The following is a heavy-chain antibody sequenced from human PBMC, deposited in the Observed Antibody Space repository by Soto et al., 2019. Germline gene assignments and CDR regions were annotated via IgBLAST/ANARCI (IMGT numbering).Heavy chain of an antibody. CDR1: GFTFSSYE. D-gene: IGHD6-6*01. Sequence: GGSLRLSCAASGFTFSSYEMNWVRQAPGKGLEWVSYISSSGSTIYYADSVKGRFTISRDNAKNSLYLQMNSLRAEDTAVYYCARSSGKSIAARPIWYFDLWGRDTLVTVSS. V-gene: IGHV3-48*03. CDR3: ARSSGKSIAARPIWYFDL. J-gene: IGHJ2*01. CDR2: ISSSGSTI.